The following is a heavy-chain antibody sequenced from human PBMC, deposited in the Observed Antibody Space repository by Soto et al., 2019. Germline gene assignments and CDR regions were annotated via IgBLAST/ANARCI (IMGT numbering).Heavy chain of an antibody. V-gene: IGHV4-4*02. J-gene: IGHJ6*02. Sequence: QVQLQESGPGLVKPSGTLSLTCAVSGGSISSSNWWSWVRQPPGKGLEWIGEIYHSGSTNYNPSLKSLVTISVDKSKNQFSLKLSSVTAADTAVYYCARDRYCSSTSCYDYYYYGMDVWGQGTTVTVSS. D-gene: IGHD2-2*01. CDR3: ARDRYCSSTSCYDYYYYGMDV. CDR2: IYHSGST. CDR1: GGSISSSNW.